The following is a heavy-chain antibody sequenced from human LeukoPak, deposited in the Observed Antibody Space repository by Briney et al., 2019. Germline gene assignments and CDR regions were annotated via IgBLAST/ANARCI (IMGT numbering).Heavy chain of an antibody. J-gene: IGHJ4*02. CDR3: ARGPLDSNTMIVVDY. CDR2: ISSSSSYI. Sequence: PGGSLRLSCAASGFTFSSYSMNWVRQAPGKGLEWVSSISSSSSYIYYADSVKGRFTISRDNAKNSLYLQMNSLRAEDTAVYYCARGPLDSNTMIVVDYWGQGTLVTVSS. CDR1: GFTFSSYS. D-gene: IGHD3-22*01. V-gene: IGHV3-21*01.